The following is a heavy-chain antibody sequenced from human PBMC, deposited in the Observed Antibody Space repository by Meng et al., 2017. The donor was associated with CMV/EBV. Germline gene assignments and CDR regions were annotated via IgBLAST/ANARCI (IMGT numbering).Heavy chain of an antibody. D-gene: IGHD3-16*01. Sequence: GGSLRLSCAASGFTVSSNYMSWVRQAPGKGLEWVANIKQDGSEKYYVDSVKGRFTISRDNAKNSLYLQMNSLRAEDTAVYYCAREPVSSYWGQGTLVTVSS. J-gene: IGHJ4*02. V-gene: IGHV3-7*01. CDR2: IKQDGSEK. CDR3: AREPVSSY. CDR1: GFTVSSNY.